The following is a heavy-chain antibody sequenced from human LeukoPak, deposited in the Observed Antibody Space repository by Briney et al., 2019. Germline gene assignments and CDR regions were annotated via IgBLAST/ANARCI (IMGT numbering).Heavy chain of an antibody. V-gene: IGHV3-21*06. CDR1: GFTFSTFA. Sequence: KSGGSLRLSCAASGFTFSTFAKHWVRLSPGKGLEWVSSITGSGPYMLYADSVKHRFTISRDNTKNLLYLEMNSLRAEDTAMYFCVRDVGAVRGEVYFDYWGQGTLVTVSS. CDR2: ITGSGPYM. J-gene: IGHJ4*02. D-gene: IGHD3-10*01. CDR3: VRDVGAVRGEVYFDY.